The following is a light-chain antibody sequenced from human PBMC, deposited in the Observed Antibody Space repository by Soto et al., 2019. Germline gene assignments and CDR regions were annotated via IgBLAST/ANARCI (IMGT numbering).Light chain of an antibody. V-gene: IGKV3-15*01. J-gene: IGKJ1*01. CDR1: QSMTSK. CDR3: QQYDNWRSIT. CDR2: DTS. Sequence: DIVMTQSPATLSLSSGDRATITCRASQSMTSKLAWYRHRPGQAPRLLIYDTSTRAAGIPARFSGSGSGTDFTLTISSLQSEDFAVYYGQQYDNWRSITFGQGTKVDI.